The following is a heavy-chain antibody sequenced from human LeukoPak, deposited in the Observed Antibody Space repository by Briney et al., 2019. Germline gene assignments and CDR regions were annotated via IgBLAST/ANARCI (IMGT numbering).Heavy chain of an antibody. Sequence: PGGSLRLSCAASGFTVSFYAMSWVRQAPGKGLEWVSVIAGGGSSTHYADSVKGRFTISRDNSKNTLYLQMNSLRVEDTAVYYCVKDPDPRYCSSTSCSPIWGQGTMVTVSS. CDR3: VKDPDPRYCSSTSCSPI. D-gene: IGHD2-2*01. V-gene: IGHV3-23*01. J-gene: IGHJ3*02. CDR2: IAGGGSST. CDR1: GFTVSFYA.